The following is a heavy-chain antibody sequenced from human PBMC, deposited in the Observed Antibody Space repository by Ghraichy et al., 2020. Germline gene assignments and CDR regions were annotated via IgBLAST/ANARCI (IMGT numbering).Heavy chain of an antibody. J-gene: IGHJ4*02. CDR2: ISSSSSYI. CDR3: ARDAGWLLVITDEGHFDY. Sequence: GGSLRLSCAASGFTFSSYSMNWVRQAPGKGLEWVSSISSSSSYIYYADSVKGRFTISRDNAKNSLYLQMNSLRAEDTAVYYCARDAGWLLVITDEGHFDYWGQGTLVTVSS. D-gene: IGHD3-22*01. CDR1: GFTFSSYS. V-gene: IGHV3-21*01.